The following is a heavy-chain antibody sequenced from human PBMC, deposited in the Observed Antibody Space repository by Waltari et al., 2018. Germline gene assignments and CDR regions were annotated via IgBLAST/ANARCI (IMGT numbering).Heavy chain of an antibody. CDR3: ASCHTREYSSSSVDYYYYYMDV. CDR1: GYTFTGYY. J-gene: IGHJ6*03. V-gene: IGHV1-2*02. CDR2: INPNSGGT. D-gene: IGHD6-6*01. Sequence: QVQLVQSGAEVKKPGASVKVSCKASGYTFTGYYMHWVRQAPGQGLEWMGWINPNSGGTNYAQKFQGRVTMTRDTSISTAYMELSRLRSDDTAVYYCASCHTREYSSSSVDYYYYYMDVWGKGTTVTVSS.